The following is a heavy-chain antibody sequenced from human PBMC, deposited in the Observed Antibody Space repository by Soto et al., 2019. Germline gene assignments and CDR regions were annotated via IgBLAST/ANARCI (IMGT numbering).Heavy chain of an antibody. J-gene: IGHJ4*02. Sequence: GESLKICCKGSGYSFTTYWIGWVRQMPGKGLEWMGIIYPSDSDTRYSPSFQGQVTISVDKSISSAYLQWSSLKASDTAIYYCARKTGAQGPVDSWGQGSLVTVS. D-gene: IGHD1-1*01. CDR1: GYSFTTYW. CDR2: IYPSDSDT. V-gene: IGHV5-51*01. CDR3: ARKTGAQGPVDS.